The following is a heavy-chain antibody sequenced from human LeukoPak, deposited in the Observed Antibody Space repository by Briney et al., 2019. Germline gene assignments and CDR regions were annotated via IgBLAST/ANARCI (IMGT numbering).Heavy chain of an antibody. Sequence: ASVKISCKASGYTFTNYYMHWVRQAPGQGLEWMGIINPSGGSTSYAQKFQGRVTMTRDTSTSTVYMELSSLRSEDTAVYYCARDALYCSSTSCYRYWYFDLWGRGTLVTVSS. J-gene: IGHJ2*01. V-gene: IGHV1-46*01. CDR2: INPSGGST. CDR3: ARDALYCSSTSCYRYWYFDL. CDR1: GYTFTNYY. D-gene: IGHD2-2*01.